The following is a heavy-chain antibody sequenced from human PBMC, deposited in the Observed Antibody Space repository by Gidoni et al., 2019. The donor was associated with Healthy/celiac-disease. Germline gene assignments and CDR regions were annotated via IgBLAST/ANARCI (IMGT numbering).Heavy chain of an antibody. J-gene: IGHJ6*02. CDR1: GGSISSGGYY. Sequence: QVQLQASGPGLVKPSQTLSLTCTVSGGSISSGGYYWSWNRQHPGKGLEWIGYIYYSGSTYYNPSLKSRVTISVDTSKNQFSLKLSSVTAADTAVYYCARDRVTATPHYYYYGMDVWGQGTTVTVSS. V-gene: IGHV4-31*03. D-gene: IGHD2-21*02. CDR3: ARDRVTATPHYYYYGMDV. CDR2: IYYSGST.